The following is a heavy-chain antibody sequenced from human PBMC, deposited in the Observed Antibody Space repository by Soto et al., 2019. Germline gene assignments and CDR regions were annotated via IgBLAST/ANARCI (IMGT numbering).Heavy chain of an antibody. CDR2: INPTSGGT. CDR3: ARGYCSSSGCSHYFDY. CDR1: GYTFPGNY. Sequence: GASVKVSCKASGYTFPGNYMHWVRQAPGQGLEWMALINPTSGGTNYAQKFQGRVTMTWDTSINTAYMELSRLRSDDTAIYYCARGYCSSSGCSHYFDYWGQGTLVTVSS. D-gene: IGHD2-2*01. V-gene: IGHV1-2*02. J-gene: IGHJ4*02.